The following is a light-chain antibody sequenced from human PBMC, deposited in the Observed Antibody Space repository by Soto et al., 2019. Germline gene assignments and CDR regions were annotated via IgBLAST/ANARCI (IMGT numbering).Light chain of an antibody. CDR2: GNS. J-gene: IGLJ1*01. CDR3: CSSAPESTYV. CDR1: SSNIGAGFD. Sequence: QSVLTQPPSVSGAPGQRVTISCTGSSSNIGAGFDVHWYHQIAGTAPKLLIYGNSNRPSGVPDRFSGSKSGTSASLAINGLQAEDEADYFCCSSAPESTYVFGNGTKLTVL. V-gene: IGLV1-40*01.